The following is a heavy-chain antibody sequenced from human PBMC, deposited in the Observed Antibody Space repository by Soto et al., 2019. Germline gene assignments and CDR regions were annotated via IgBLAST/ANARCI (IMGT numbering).Heavy chain of an antibody. V-gene: IGHV6-1*01. D-gene: IGHD2-21*01. CDR2: TYYRSKLSS. CDR3: ARGRHSTSSEIVNKAPLEY. Sequence: SQTLSLTCAISVDTVSDNSATWDLIRQSPSRGLEWLGWTYYRSKLSSDYAVSVKSRITINPDTSKNQFSLQLNSVTAEDTAVYYCARGRHSTSSEIVNKAPLEYWGQGTRVTVSS. J-gene: IGHJ4*02. CDR1: VDTVSDNSAT.